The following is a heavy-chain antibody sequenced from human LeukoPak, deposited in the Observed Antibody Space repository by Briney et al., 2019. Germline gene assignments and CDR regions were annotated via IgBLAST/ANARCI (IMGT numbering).Heavy chain of an antibody. V-gene: IGHV3-7*01. CDR2: IRQDGGEK. J-gene: IGHJ4*02. CDR1: GFTFTTYW. D-gene: IGHD6-13*01. Sequence: PGGSLRLSCAASGFTFTTYWMAWVRQAPGKGLEWVANIRQDGGEKYYVDSVKGRFTISRDNAQNSLYLHISSLGAEDTAVYYCARDSSSWYYWGQGALVTVSS. CDR3: ARDSSSWYY.